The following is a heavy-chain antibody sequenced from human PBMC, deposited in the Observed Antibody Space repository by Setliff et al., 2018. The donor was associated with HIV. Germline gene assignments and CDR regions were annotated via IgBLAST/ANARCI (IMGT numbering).Heavy chain of an antibody. J-gene: IGHJ6*02. CDR1: GFGFSDYW. D-gene: IGHD3-10*01. CDR2: IKPDGSER. V-gene: IGHV3-7*01. CDR3: ARFGVAYGIDV. Sequence: GGSLRLSCAASGFGFSDYWMSWVRQTPGKGLEWVATIKPDGSERSYVDSVKGRFTISRDNAENSLYLQMNSLRVENTAVYYCARFGVAYGIDVWGQGTTVTVSS.